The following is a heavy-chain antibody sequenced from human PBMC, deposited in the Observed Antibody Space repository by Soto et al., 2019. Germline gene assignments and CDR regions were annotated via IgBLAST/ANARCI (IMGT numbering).Heavy chain of an antibody. CDR2: IIPSFGTA. CDR3: ARERGIVVVPAAPGAFDI. J-gene: IGHJ3*02. CDR1: GGTFSSYA. Sequence: ASVKVSCKASGGTFSSYAISWVRQAPGQGLEWMGGIIPSFGTANYAQKFQGRVTITADESTSTAYMELSSLRSEDTAVYYCARERGIVVVPAAPGAFDIWGQGTMVTVSS. V-gene: IGHV1-69*13. D-gene: IGHD2-2*01.